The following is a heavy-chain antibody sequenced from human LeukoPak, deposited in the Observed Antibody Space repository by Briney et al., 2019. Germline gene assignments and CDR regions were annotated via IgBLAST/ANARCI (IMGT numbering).Heavy chain of an antibody. V-gene: IGHV3-30*04. J-gene: IGHJ6*03. CDR3: ARDLKVRRYHSLTGYYYYYYMDV. D-gene: IGHD3-9*01. Sequence: GGSLRLSCAASGFTLSTYAIHWVRQAPGRGLDWVALISFDGSNKYYADSVKGRFTISRDNSKNTLYLQMNSLRAEDTAVYYCARDLKVRRYHSLTGYYYYYYMDVWGKGTTVTVSS. CDR2: ISFDGSNK. CDR1: GFTLSTYA.